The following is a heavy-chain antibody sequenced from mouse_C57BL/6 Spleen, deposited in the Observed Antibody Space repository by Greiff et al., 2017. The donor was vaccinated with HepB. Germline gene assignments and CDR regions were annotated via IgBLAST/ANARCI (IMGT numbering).Heavy chain of an antibody. CDR3: ARSITTVVNY. D-gene: IGHD1-1*01. Sequence: VQLQQSGPELAKPGASVKISCKASGYAFSSSWMNWVKQRPGKGLEWIGRIYPGDGDTNYNGKFKGKATLTADKSSSTAYMQLSSLTSEDSAVYFCARSITTVVNYWGQGTTLTVSS. V-gene: IGHV1-82*01. CDR1: GYAFSSSW. CDR2: IYPGDGDT. J-gene: IGHJ2*01.